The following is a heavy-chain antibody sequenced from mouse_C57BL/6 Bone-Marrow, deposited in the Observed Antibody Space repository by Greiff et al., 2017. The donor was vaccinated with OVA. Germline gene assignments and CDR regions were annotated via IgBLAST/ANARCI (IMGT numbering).Heavy chain of an antibody. Sequence: VQLQQSGPELVKPGASVKISCKASGYSFTGYYMNWVKQSPEKSLEWIGEINPSTGGTTYNQKFKAKATLTVDKSSSTAYMQLKSLTSEDSAVYYWARGYGSSFYAMDYWGQGTSVTVSS. V-gene: IGHV1-42*01. J-gene: IGHJ4*01. CDR1: GYSFTGYY. CDR2: INPSTGGT. D-gene: IGHD1-1*01. CDR3: ARGYGSSFYAMDY.